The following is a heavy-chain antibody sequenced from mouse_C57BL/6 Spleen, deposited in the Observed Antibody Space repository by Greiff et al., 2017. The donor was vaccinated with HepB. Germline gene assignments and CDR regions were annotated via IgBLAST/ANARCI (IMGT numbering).Heavy chain of an antibody. V-gene: IGHV5-9-1*02. CDR1: GFTFSSYA. Sequence: EVKLEESGEGLVKPGGSLKLSCAASGFTFSSYAMSWVRQTPEKRLEWVAYISSGGDYIYYADTVKGRFTISRDNARNTLYLQMSSLKSEDTAMYYCTNTVVGGDFDYWGQGTTLTVSS. CDR3: TNTVVGGDFDY. D-gene: IGHD1-1*01. CDR2: ISSGGDYI. J-gene: IGHJ2*01.